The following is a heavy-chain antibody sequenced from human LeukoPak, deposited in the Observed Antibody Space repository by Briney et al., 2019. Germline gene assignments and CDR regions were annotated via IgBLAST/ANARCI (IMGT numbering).Heavy chain of an antibody. CDR2: VYYSGST. CDR1: GGSISSSSYY. CDR3: ARRAVRGVNPPQ. D-gene: IGHD3-10*01. V-gene: IGHV4-39*01. J-gene: IGHJ4*02. Sequence: SETLSLTCTVSGGSISSSSYYWGWIRQPPGKGLEWIGSVYYSGSTYYNPSLKSRVTISVDTSKNQFSLKLSSVTAADTAVYYCARRAVRGVNPPQWGQGTLVTDSS.